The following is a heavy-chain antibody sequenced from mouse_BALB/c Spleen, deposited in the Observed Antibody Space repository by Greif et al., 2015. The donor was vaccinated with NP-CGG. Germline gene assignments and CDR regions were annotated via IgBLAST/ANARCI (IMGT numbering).Heavy chain of an antibody. V-gene: IGHV5-12-1*01. CDR1: GFAFSSYD. J-gene: IGHJ2*01. D-gene: IGHD1-1*01. CDR2: ISSGGGST. Sequence: EVKLQESGGGLVKPGGSLKLSCAASGFAFSSYDMSWVRQTPEKRLEWVAYISSGGGSTYYPDTVKGRFTISRDNAKNTLYLQMSSLKSEDTAMYYCASHYYGSSYYFDYWGQGTTLTVSS. CDR3: ASHYYGSSYYFDY.